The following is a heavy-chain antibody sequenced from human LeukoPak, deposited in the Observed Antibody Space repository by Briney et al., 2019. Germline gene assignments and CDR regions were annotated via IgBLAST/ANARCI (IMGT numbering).Heavy chain of an antibody. Sequence: SVKVSCKASGGTFSSYAISWVRQAPGQGLEWMGGIIPIFGTANYAQKFQGRVTITADESTSTAYMELSSLRSEDTAVYYCARARRYDSSGYPFYFDYWGQGTLVTVSS. V-gene: IGHV1-69*13. CDR2: IIPIFGTA. D-gene: IGHD3-22*01. CDR1: GGTFSSYA. CDR3: ARARRYDSSGYPFYFDY. J-gene: IGHJ4*02.